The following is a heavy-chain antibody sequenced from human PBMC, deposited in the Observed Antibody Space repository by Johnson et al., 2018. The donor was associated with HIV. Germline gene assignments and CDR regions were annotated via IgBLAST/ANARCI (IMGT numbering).Heavy chain of an antibody. CDR2: INWNGGST. D-gene: IGHD3-22*01. CDR1: GFTFSNAW. Sequence: VQLVESGGGLVQPGGSLRLSCAASGFTFSNAWMSWIRQLPGKGLEWVSGINWNGGSTGYADSVKGRFNISRDNSNNTLYLQVSSLRAGDTAVYYCVRDGNYYDRSGYRVDAFDVWGQGTMVTVSS. CDR3: VRDGNYYDRSGYRVDAFDV. V-gene: IGHV3-20*04. J-gene: IGHJ3*01.